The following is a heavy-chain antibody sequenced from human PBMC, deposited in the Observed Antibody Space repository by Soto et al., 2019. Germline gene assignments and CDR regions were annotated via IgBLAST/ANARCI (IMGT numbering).Heavy chain of an antibody. J-gene: IGHJ4*02. D-gene: IGHD3-10*01. CDR1: SGSISSSNW. Sequence: SETLSLTCAVSSGSISSSNWWSWVRQPPGKGLEWIGEIYHSGSTNYNPSLKSRVTISVDKSKNQFSLKLSSVTAADTAVYYCARGSGELLYYYYFDYWGQGTLVTVSS. V-gene: IGHV4-4*02. CDR2: IYHSGST. CDR3: ARGSGELLYYYYFDY.